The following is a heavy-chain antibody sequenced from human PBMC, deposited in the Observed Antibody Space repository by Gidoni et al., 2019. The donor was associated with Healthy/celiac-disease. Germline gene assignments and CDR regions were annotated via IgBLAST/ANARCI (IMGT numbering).Heavy chain of an antibody. CDR1: GGTFSSSD. D-gene: IGHD3-3*01. CDR2: IIPIFGTA. V-gene: IGHV1-69*01. CDR3: ARAPRDSPYYDFWSGYYRY. Sequence: QAQLVQSGAEVKKPGSSVKVSCTASGGTFSSSDISWVRQAPGQGLEWMGGIIPIFGTANYAQKFQGRVTITADESTSTAYMELSSLRSEDTAVYYCARAPRDSPYYDFWSGYYRYWGQGTLVTVSS. J-gene: IGHJ4*02.